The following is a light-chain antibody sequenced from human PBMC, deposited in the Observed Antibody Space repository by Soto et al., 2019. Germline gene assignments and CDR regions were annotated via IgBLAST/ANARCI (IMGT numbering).Light chain of an antibody. CDR2: WAS. V-gene: IGKV4-1*01. CDR1: QTILYSSINKNC. CDR3: QQYYSAPPPT. Sequence: IVLTQSPDSLAVSLGERATINCKSSQTILYSSINKNCLAWYQQKPGQPPKLLIYWASTRESGVPDRFSGSESGTDFTLTISSLQAEDVAVYYCQQYYSAPPPTFGQGTKLEIK. J-gene: IGKJ2*01.